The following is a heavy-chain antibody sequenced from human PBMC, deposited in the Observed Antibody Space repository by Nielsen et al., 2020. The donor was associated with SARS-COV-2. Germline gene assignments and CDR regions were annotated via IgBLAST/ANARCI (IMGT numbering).Heavy chain of an antibody. CDR2: IKSKTDGGTT. CDR1: GFTFSNAW. J-gene: IGHJ4*02. V-gene: IGHV3-15*01. CDR3: ARDARYCSSTSCYWHYFDY. Sequence: GGSLRLSCAASGFTFSNAWMSWVRQAPGKGLEWVGRIKSKTDGGTTDYAAPVKGRFTISRDDSKNTLYLQMNSLRAEDTAVYYCARDARYCSSTSCYWHYFDYWGQGTLVTVSS. D-gene: IGHD2-2*01.